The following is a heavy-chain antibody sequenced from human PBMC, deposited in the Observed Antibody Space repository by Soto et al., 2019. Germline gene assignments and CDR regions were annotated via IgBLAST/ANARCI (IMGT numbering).Heavy chain of an antibody. D-gene: IGHD3-9*01. V-gene: IGHV4-31*03. J-gene: IGHJ4*02. Sequence: SETLSLTCTVSGGSISSGGYYWSWIRQHPGKGLEWIGYIYYSGSTYYNPSLKSRVTMSVDTSKNQFSLKLSSVTAADTAVYYCARGSHDILTGYYPFDYWGQGTLVTAPQ. CDR1: GGSISSGGYY. CDR3: ARGSHDILTGYYPFDY. CDR2: IYYSGST.